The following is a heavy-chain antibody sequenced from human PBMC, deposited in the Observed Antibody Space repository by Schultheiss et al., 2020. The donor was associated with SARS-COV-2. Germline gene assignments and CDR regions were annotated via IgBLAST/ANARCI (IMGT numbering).Heavy chain of an antibody. CDR3: ARTWTQLVGPAY. J-gene: IGHJ4*02. Sequence: GESLKISCSASGFTFSSYSMNWVRQAPGKGLEWVSSISSSTGYIFYADSVKGRFTIYRDNAKNSLYLQMNSLRAEDTAVYYCARTWTQLVGPAYWGQGTRVTVSS. CDR2: ISSSTGYI. CDR1: GFTFSSYS. V-gene: IGHV3-21*04. D-gene: IGHD6-6*01.